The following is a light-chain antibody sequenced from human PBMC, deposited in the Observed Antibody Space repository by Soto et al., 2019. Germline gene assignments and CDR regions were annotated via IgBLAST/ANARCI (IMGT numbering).Light chain of an antibody. J-gene: IGKJ2*01. V-gene: IGKV3-15*01. Sequence: EFVLTQSPGTLSLSPGERATLSCSASQTVRNNYLAWYQQKSGQAPRLLIYVASTRATGISARFSGSGSGTEFTLTISNLQSEDYALYYCQQYNNWPPSVTYTFGQGTKVDIK. CDR3: QQYNNWPPSVTYT. CDR1: QTVRNN. CDR2: VAS.